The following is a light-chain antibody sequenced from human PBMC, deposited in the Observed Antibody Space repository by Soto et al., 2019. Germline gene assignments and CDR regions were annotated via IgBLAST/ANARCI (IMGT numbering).Light chain of an antibody. Sequence: EIVLTQSPATLSLSPGERATLSCRASQSVRIYLAWYQQKPGQAPRLLIYDATNRATGIPARFSGGGSGTDFALTISRLEPEDFAVYYCQQRSTSPLTFGGGTKVEIK. CDR2: DAT. V-gene: IGKV3-11*01. J-gene: IGKJ4*01. CDR3: QQRSTSPLT. CDR1: QSVRIY.